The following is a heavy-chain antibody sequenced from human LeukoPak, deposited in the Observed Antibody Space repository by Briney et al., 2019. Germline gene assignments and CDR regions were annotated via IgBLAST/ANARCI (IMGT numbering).Heavy chain of an antibody. CDR1: GYIFTGHY. CDR3: ARDVSDFWSLSKYYYMDV. Sequence: ASVKVSCKASGYIFTGHYMHWVRQAPGQGLEWMGWINPNSGDTNYAQKFQGRVTMTRDTSISTAYMELRSLRSDDTAVYYCARDVSDFWSLSKYYYMDVWGKGTTVTVSS. CDR2: INPNSGDT. D-gene: IGHD3-3*01. V-gene: IGHV1-2*02. J-gene: IGHJ6*03.